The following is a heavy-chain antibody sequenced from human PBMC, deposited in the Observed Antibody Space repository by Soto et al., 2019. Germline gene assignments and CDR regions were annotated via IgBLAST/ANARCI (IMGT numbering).Heavy chain of an antibody. CDR2: ISGSGGST. CDR1: GLTFSNYA. Sequence: GGSLRLSCAASGLTFSNYAMSWVRQAPGRGPEWVSAISGSGGSTYYADFANGRFSISRDNSRSTLYLQMESLRAEDTAVYYCASSPEAYYFDYWGQGALVTVSS. V-gene: IGHV3-23*01. CDR3: ASSPEAYYFDY. D-gene: IGHD2-21*01. J-gene: IGHJ4*02.